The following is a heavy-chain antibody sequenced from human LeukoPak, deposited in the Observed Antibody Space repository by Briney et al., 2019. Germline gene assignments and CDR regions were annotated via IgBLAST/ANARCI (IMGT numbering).Heavy chain of an antibody. D-gene: IGHD5-18*01. CDR3: ARGTGYSYGTKWYFDY. Sequence: GASVKVSCKASGYTFTSYGISWVRQAPGQGLEWMGWISAYNGNTNYAQKFQGRVTMTRDTSISTAYMELSRLRSDDTAVYYCARGTGYSYGTKWYFDYWGQGTLVTVSS. J-gene: IGHJ4*02. CDR1: GYTFTSYG. CDR2: ISAYNGNT. V-gene: IGHV1-18*01.